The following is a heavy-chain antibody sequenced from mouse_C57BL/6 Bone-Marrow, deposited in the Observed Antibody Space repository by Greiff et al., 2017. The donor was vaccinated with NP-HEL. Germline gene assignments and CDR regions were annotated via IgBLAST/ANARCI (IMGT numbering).Heavy chain of an antibody. J-gene: IGHJ3*01. Sequence: DVQLQESGPELVKPGASVKMSCKASGYTFTDYNMHWVKQSHGKSLEWIGYINPNNGGTSYNQKFKGKATLTVNKSSSTAYMELRSLTSEDSAVYYCARGVLLRFPAWFAYWGQGTLVTVSA. D-gene: IGHD1-1*01. CDR3: ARGVLLRFPAWFAY. CDR1: GYTFTDYN. V-gene: IGHV1-22*01. CDR2: INPNNGGT.